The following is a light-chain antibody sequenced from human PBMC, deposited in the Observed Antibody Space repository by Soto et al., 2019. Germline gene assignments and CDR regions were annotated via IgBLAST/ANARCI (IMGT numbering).Light chain of an antibody. CDR1: HSIDNY. V-gene: IGKV1-39*01. CDR2: AAS. Sequence: DSQMTQYPCTLSASVGDRITITCPASHSIDNYLSWYQLKPGKAPRLLIYAASNLQRGVPSRFTGSGSGTDFTLTINNLQPDDFARYCCPQCFILLPPVAHGTMVDVK. CDR3: PQCFILLPP. J-gene: IGKJ1*01.